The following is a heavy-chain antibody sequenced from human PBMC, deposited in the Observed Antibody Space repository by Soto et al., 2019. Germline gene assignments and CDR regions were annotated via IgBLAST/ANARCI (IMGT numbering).Heavy chain of an antibody. CDR2: NYHSGST. CDR1: GGSISSGGYS. J-gene: IGHJ4*02. D-gene: IGHD3-10*01. Sequence: QLQLQESGSGLVKPSQTLSLTCAVSGGSISSGGYSWSWIRQPPGKGLEWIGYNYHSGSTYYNPSLNSRGTISVDRSKNQFSLKLSSVTAADTAVYYCARENNVLPGGYFDYWGQGTLVTVSS. V-gene: IGHV4-30-2*01. CDR3: ARENNVLPGGYFDY.